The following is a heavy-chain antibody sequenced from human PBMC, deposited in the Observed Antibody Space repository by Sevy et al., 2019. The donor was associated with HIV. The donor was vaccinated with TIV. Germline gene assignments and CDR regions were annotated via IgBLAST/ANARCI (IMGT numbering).Heavy chain of an antibody. CDR2: INAYNGNT. D-gene: IGHD3-22*01. J-gene: IGHJ4*02. V-gene: IGHV1-18*01. Sequence: ASVKVSCKASGYTFTSYGISWVRQAPGQGLEWMGWINAYNGNTNYAQKLQGRVTMTTDTSTSTAYMELRSLRSDDTAVYYCARGPRGYYDSSGFLGYWGQGTLVTVSS. CDR1: GYTFTSYG. CDR3: ARGPRGYYDSSGFLGY.